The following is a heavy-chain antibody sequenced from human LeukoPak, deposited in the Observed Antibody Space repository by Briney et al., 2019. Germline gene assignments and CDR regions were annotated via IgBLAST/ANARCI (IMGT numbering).Heavy chain of an antibody. D-gene: IGHD6-19*01. V-gene: IGHV4-34*01. Sequence: SETLSLTCAVCGGSFSGYYWSWLRQPPGKGLEWLGEINRSGSTNYNPSLKSRVTISVDTSKNQFSLKLSSVTAADTAVYYCAREHWLVPFFDYWGQGTLVTVPS. CDR3: AREHWLVPFFDY. CDR1: GGSFSGYY. J-gene: IGHJ4*02. CDR2: INRSGST.